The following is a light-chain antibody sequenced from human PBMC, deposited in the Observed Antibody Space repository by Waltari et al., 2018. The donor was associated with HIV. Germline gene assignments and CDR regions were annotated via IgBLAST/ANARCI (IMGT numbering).Light chain of an antibody. CDR2: LNSDGTY. Sequence: QLVLTQSPSASASLGASVRLTCTLSSGHRNYAIAWHQKQPEKGPRYLMRLNSDGTYNERDGIPDRFSGSSSGSERYLSISSLQSADEADYYCQTWDTGVVFGGGTKLTVL. J-gene: IGLJ2*01. CDR3: QTWDTGVV. V-gene: IGLV4-69*01. CDR1: SGHRNYA.